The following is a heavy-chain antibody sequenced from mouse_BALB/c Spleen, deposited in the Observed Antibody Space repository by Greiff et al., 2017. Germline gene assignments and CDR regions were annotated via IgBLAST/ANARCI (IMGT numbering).Heavy chain of an antibody. CDR1: GFNIKDTY. CDR3: ARSGGNGDFDY. V-gene: IGHV14-3*02. D-gene: IGHD2-1*01. J-gene: IGHJ2*01. Sequence: VHVKQSGAELVKPGASVKLSCTASGFNIKDTYMHWVKQRPEQGLEWIGRIDPANGNTKYDPKFQGKATITADTSSNTAYLQLSSLTSEDTAVYYCARSGGNGDFDYWGQGTTLTVSS. CDR2: IDPANGNT.